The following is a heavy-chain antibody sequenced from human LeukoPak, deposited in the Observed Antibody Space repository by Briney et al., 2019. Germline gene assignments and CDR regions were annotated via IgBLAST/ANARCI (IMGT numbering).Heavy chain of an antibody. CDR3: ARESWFGLDGIDV. CDR2: INHSGST. Sequence: SETLSLTCAVYGGSFSGYYWSWIRQPPGKGLEWIGEINHSGSTNYNPSLKSRVTISVDTSKNQFSLKLSSVTAADTAVYYCARESWFGLDGIDVWGQGTTVTVSS. D-gene: IGHD3-10*01. J-gene: IGHJ6*02. V-gene: IGHV4-34*01. CDR1: GGSFSGYY.